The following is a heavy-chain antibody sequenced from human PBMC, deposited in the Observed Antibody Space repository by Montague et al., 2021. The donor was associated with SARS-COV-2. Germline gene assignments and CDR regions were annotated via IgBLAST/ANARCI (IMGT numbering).Heavy chain of an antibody. J-gene: IGHJ5*02. CDR2: RRNKIGSFAT. D-gene: IGHD4-23*01. V-gene: IGHV3-72*01. CDR1: GFVFDDLY. CDR3: VRERWYRFDA. Sequence: SLRLSCAASGFVFDDLYMGWVCQAPGKGLEWVGLRRNKIGSFATDYAASVRGRFTISRDESKSILYLQMNSLKNEDTAVYFCVRERWYRFDAWGQGTLVTVSS.